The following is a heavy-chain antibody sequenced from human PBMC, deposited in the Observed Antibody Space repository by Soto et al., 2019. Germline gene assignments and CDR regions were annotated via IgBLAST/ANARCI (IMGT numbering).Heavy chain of an antibody. Sequence: ASVKVSCKASGYTFTSYYVHWVRQAPGQGLEWMGIINPSGGSTNYAQKFQGRVTITADESTSTAYMELSSLRSEDTAVYYCARSDYSRGDNRFDPWGQGTLVTVSS. D-gene: IGHD4-4*01. CDR1: GYTFTSYY. J-gene: IGHJ5*02. CDR3: ARSDYSRGDNRFDP. CDR2: INPSGGST. V-gene: IGHV1-46*01.